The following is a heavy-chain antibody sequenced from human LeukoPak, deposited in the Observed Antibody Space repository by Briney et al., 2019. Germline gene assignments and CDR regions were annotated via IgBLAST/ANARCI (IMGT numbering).Heavy chain of an antibody. CDR3: ARHGDYYGSGSRY. Sequence: SETLSLTCAVYGGSFSGYYWSWIRQPPGKGLEWIGEINYSGSTNYNPSLKSRATMSVDTSKNQFSLKLSSVTAADTAVYYCARHGDYYGSGSRYWGQGTLVTVSS. V-gene: IGHV4-34*01. CDR2: INYSGST. D-gene: IGHD3-10*01. J-gene: IGHJ4*02. CDR1: GGSFSGYY.